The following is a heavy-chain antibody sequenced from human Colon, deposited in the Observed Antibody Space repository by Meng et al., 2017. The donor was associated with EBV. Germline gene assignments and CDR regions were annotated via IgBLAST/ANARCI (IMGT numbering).Heavy chain of an antibody. J-gene: IGHJ4*02. CDR2: IYHSGTT. CDR1: GDSISNNW. CDR3: ARNGDYNPGLY. D-gene: IGHD4-17*01. Sequence: QGQRQESGPGLVKPSGTLSLTCAVSGDSISNNWWSWVRQPPGKGLEWIGEIYHSGTTNYNPSLRSRVTISVDKSKNQFSLQLTSVTAADTAVYYCARNGDYNPGLYWGQGTLVTVSS. V-gene: IGHV4-4*02.